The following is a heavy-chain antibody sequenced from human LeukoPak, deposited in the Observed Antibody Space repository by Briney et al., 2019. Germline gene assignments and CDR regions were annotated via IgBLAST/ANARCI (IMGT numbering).Heavy chain of an antibody. CDR3: ARNEVRGPKVFDY. CDR2: INHSGST. CDR1: GGSFSGYY. Sequence: PSETLSLTCAVYGGSFSGYYWSWIRQPPGKGLEWIGEINHSGSTNYNPSLKSRVTISVDTSKNQFSLKLSSATAADTAVYYCARNEVRGPKVFDYWGQGTLVTVSS. J-gene: IGHJ4*02. V-gene: IGHV4-34*01. D-gene: IGHD3-10*01.